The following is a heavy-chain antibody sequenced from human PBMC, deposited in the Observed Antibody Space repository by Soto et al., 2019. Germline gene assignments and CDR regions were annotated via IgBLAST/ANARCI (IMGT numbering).Heavy chain of an antibody. CDR1: GGSFSGYY. J-gene: IGHJ4*02. CDR3: APKRKSDYDILTGYYFDY. Sequence: NPSETLSLTCAVYGGSFSGYYWSWIRQPPGKGLEWIGEINHSGSTNYNPSLKSRVTISVDTSKNQFSLKLSSVAAADTAVYYYAPKRKSDYDILTGYYFDYCGQGTRVTVSS. CDR2: INHSGST. D-gene: IGHD3-9*01. V-gene: IGHV4-34*01.